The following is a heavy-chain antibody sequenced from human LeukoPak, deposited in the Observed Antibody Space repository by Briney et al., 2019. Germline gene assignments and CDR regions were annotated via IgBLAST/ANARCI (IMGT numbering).Heavy chain of an antibody. CDR2: ISFTGST. Sequence: PSETLSLTCTVSDDSISSYYWSWIRQPPGEGLEWIGFISFTGSTNYNPSLKSRVTMSIDTSNKQFSLRLRSVTAADTAVYYCARDVVAAAGTWDYWGQGTLVTVSS. CDR1: DDSISSYY. V-gene: IGHV4-59*01. D-gene: IGHD6-13*01. J-gene: IGHJ4*02. CDR3: ARDVVAAAGTWDY.